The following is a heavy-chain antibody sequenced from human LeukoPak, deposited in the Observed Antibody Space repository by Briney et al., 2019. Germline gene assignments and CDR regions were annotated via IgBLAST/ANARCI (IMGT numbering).Heavy chain of an antibody. CDR3: ARAHDSSGYSSLLFDY. V-gene: IGHV4-4*02. CDR1: GGSMSSSNW. CDR2: IYHSGST. D-gene: IGHD3-22*01. Sequence: SETLSLTCAVSGGSMSSSNWWSGVRQPPGKGLEWIGEIYHSGSTNYNPSLKSRVTISVDKSKNQFSLKLSSVTAADTAVYYCARAHDSSGYSSLLFDYWGQGTLVTVSS. J-gene: IGHJ4*02.